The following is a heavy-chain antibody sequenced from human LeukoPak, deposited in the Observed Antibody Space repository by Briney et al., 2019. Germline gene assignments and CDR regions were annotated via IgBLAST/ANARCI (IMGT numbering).Heavy chain of an antibody. D-gene: IGHD5-12*01. J-gene: IGHJ4*02. V-gene: IGHV3-23*01. Sequence: GGSLRLSCAASGFTFSNYAMNWVRQAPGKWLEWVSGISTTDATTSYADSVKGRFTISRDNSKNTLYLQMNSLRAEDTAKYYCAKDISGYDSFDYWGQGTQVTVSS. CDR1: GFTFSNYA. CDR2: ISTTDATT. CDR3: AKDISGYDSFDY.